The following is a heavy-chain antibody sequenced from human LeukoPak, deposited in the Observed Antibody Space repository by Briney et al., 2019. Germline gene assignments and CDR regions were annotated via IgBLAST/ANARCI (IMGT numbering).Heavy chain of an antibody. V-gene: IGHV1-69*05. D-gene: IGHD2-21*01. CDR2: IIPIFGTA. J-gene: IGHJ4*02. Sequence: SVKVSCKASGGTFSSYAISWVRQAPGQGLEWMGRIIPIFGTANYAQKFQGRVTITTDESTSTAYMELSSLRSEDTAVYYCARDADDRGGGEAYWGQGTLVTVSS. CDR1: GGTFSSYA. CDR3: ARDADDRGGGEAY.